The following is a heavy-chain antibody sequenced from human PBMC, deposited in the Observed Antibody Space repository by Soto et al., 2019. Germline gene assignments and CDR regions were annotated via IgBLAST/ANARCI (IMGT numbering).Heavy chain of an antibody. J-gene: IGHJ4*02. CDR3: ARSFDSVGDS. D-gene: IGHD3-9*01. Sequence: GGSLRLSCAASGFTFSTSTMNWVRQAPGQGLEWVSSISGTSEYIYYADSLKGRFTISRDNARNSVYLQIHSLRTDDTAVYYCARSFDSVGDSWGQGTLVTVSS. V-gene: IGHV3-21*01. CDR2: ISGTSEYI. CDR1: GFTFSTST.